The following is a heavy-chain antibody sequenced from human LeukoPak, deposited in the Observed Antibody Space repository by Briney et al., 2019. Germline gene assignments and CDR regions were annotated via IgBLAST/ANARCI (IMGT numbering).Heavy chain of an antibody. D-gene: IGHD1-26*01. V-gene: IGHV3-73*01. Sequence: GGSLRLSCAASGFTFSGSAIHWVRQSSGKGLEWVGQIDKKDKGYATATAYAASVKGRFTISRDDSINTAYLQMNSLRAEDTAVYYCARVVGPTMYYYYGMDAWGQGTTVTVSS. CDR2: IDKKDKGYATAT. J-gene: IGHJ6*02. CDR1: GFTFSGSA. CDR3: ARVVGPTMYYYYGMDA.